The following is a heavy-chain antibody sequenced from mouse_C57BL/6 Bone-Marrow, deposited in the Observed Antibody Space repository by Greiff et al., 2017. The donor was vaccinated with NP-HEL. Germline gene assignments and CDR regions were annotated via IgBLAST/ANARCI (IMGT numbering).Heavy chain of an antibody. CDR2: ISSGGSYT. D-gene: IGHD1-1*01. V-gene: IGHV5-6*02. J-gene: IGHJ1*03. Sequence: EVKLVESGGDLVKPGGSLKLSCAASGFTFSSYGMSWVRQTPDKRLEWVATISSGGSYTYYPDSVKGRFTISRDNAKNTLYLQMSSLKSEDTARYYCASPYYGSSFWYFDVWGTGTTVTVSS. CDR3: ASPYYGSSFWYFDV. CDR1: GFTFSSYG.